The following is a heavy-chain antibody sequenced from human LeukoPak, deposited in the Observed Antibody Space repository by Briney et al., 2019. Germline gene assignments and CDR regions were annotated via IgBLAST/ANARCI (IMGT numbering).Heavy chain of an antibody. D-gene: IGHD2-15*01. V-gene: IGHV3-48*03. CDR2: ISSSGSTI. CDR1: GFTFSSYE. Sequence: AGGSLRLSCAASGFTFSSYEMNWVRQAPGKGLEWVSYISSSGSTIYYADSVKGRFTISRDNAKNSLYLQMNSLRAEDTAVYYCARNAYCSGGSCLSFDYYYYYMDVWGKGTTVTISS. J-gene: IGHJ6*03. CDR3: ARNAYCSGGSCLSFDYYYYYMDV.